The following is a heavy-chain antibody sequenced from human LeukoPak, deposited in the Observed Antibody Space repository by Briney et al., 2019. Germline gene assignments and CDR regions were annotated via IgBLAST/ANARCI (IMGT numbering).Heavy chain of an antibody. Sequence: SGPALVKPTQTLTLTCTFSGFSLSTPEMCVTWIRQPPGKALEWLARIDWDDDKFYSPSLRTRLTISKDTPKNQVVLRMTNMDPVDTGTYYCARMAPDSPSFDYWGQGALITVSS. V-gene: IGHV2-70*17. D-gene: IGHD2-15*01. J-gene: IGHJ4*02. CDR2: IDWDDDK. CDR3: ARMAPDSPSFDY. CDR1: GFSLSTPEMC.